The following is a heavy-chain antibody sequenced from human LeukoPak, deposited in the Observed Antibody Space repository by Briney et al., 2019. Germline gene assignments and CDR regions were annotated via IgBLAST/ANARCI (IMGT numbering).Heavy chain of an antibody. D-gene: IGHD3-22*01. Sequence: GGSLRLSCAISVFRVSNSYMGWVRQAPGKGLEWVSIIHGADITHYVDSVKGRFTISRDNSKNTLYLQMSSLRAEDTAVYYCAKDLFPYYDSSGYSDYWGQGTLVTVSS. V-gene: IGHV3-53*01. CDR3: AKDLFPYYDSSGYSDY. CDR1: VFRVSNSY. CDR2: IHGADIT. J-gene: IGHJ4*02.